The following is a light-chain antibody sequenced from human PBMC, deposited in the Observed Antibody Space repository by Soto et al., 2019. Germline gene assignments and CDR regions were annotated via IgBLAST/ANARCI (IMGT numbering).Light chain of an antibody. J-gene: IGKJ1*01. CDR1: QSGSGSY. CDR2: GAS. V-gene: IGKV3-20*01. CDR3: QQYNSYFQP. Sequence: IVLTLYPGNLASPPGERPTLSCRPTQSGSGSYLAWYQQRPGQAPRLLIYGASTRAAGIPARFSGSGSGTDFTLSISSLQPDDSATYYCQQYNSYFQPFGRGTKV.